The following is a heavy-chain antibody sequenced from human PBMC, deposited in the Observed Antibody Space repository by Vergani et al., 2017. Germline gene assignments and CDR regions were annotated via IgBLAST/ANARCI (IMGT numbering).Heavy chain of an antibody. Sequence: EVQLLESGGDLVQPGGSLRLSCAASGFTFNHYAMNWVRQAPGKGLEWVSGISGSGGSTYYAGSVKGRFTISRDSSKNTLYLQMNSLSAGDTAVYYCAKANPRNSGYDYLDYYHARDVWGQGTTVTVSS. V-gene: IGHV3-23*01. CDR3: AKANPRNSGYDYLDYYHARDV. D-gene: IGHD5-12*01. CDR2: ISGSGGST. CDR1: GFTFNHYA. J-gene: IGHJ6*02.